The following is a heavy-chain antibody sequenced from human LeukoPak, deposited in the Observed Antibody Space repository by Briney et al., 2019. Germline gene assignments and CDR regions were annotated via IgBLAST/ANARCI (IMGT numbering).Heavy chain of an antibody. D-gene: IGHD4-17*01. CDR3: AKERGRTVTTRPTFDY. J-gene: IGHJ4*02. CDR2: ISYDGSNK. V-gene: IGHV3-30*18. Sequence: GGSLRLSCAASGFTFSSYGMHWVRQAPGKGLEWVAVISYDGSNKYYADSVKGRFTISRDNSKKTLYLQMNSLRAEDTAVYYCAKERGRTVTTRPTFDYWGQGTLVTVSS. CDR1: GFTFSSYG.